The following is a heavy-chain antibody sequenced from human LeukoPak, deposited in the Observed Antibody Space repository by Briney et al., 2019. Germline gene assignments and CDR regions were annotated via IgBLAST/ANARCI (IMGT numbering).Heavy chain of an antibody. CDR1: GYTFTGYY. CDR3: ARLAEGWYFDWLLFDY. D-gene: IGHD3-9*01. CDR2: IYPNSGGT. J-gene: IGHJ4*02. V-gene: IGHV1-2*02. Sequence: ASLKVSCKASGYTFTGYYMHWVCHAPGQGLEWMGWIYPNSGGTNYAQKFQGRVTMTRDTSIRTAYMELSRLRSDDTAVYYCARLAEGWYFDWLLFDYWGQGTLVTVSS.